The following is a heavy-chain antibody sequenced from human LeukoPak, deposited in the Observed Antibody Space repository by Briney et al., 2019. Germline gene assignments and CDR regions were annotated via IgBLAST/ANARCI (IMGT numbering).Heavy chain of an antibody. CDR3: ARSRLGTMDVYFDY. V-gene: IGHV4-39*07. CDR2: IYYSGST. Sequence: PSETLSLTCTVSGGSISSSSYYWGWIRQPPGKGLEWIGSIYYSGSTYYNPSLKSRVTISVDTSKNQFSLKLSSVTAADTAVYYCARSRLGTMDVYFDYWGQGTLVTVFS. D-gene: IGHD1-1*01. J-gene: IGHJ4*02. CDR1: GGSISSSSYY.